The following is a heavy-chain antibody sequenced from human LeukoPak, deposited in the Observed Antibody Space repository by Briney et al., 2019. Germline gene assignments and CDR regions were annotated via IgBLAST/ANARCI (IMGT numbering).Heavy chain of an antibody. CDR2: IGPYNGDT. CDR1: GYTFTSYG. Sequence: ASVKVSCKASGYTFTSYGISWVRQAPGQGLEWMGWIGPYNGDTHYAQKVQGRVTMTTDTSTKTAYMQLRSLRSDDTAVYYCARVSVDTAMVNQFDYWGQGTLVTVSS. J-gene: IGHJ4*02. V-gene: IGHV1-18*01. D-gene: IGHD5-18*01. CDR3: ARVSVDTAMVNQFDY.